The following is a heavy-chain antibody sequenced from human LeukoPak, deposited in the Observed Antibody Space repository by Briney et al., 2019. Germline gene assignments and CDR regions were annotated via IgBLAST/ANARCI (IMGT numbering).Heavy chain of an antibody. D-gene: IGHD6-19*01. J-gene: IGHJ4*02. Sequence: PGGSLRLSCAASGFTFSSYWMSWVRQAPGKGLEWVANIKQDGSEKYYVDSVKGRFTISRDNSKNTLYLQMNSLRAEDTAVYYCAKWPTKTGAGIITADDWGQGTLVTVSS. CDR3: AKWPTKTGAGIITADD. CDR2: IKQDGSEK. CDR1: GFTFSSYW. V-gene: IGHV3-7*03.